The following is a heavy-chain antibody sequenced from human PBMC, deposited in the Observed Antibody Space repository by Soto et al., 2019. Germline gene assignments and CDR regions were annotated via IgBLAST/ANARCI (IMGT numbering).Heavy chain of an antibody. Sequence: HPGGSLRLSCAASGFTFSSYAMSWVRQAPGKGLEWVSAISGSGGSTYYADSVKGRFTISRDNSKNTLYLQMNSLRAEDTAVYYCAKRRHDFWSGAREYFDYWGQGTLVTVSS. V-gene: IGHV3-23*01. CDR3: AKRRHDFWSGAREYFDY. CDR1: GFTFSSYA. J-gene: IGHJ4*02. D-gene: IGHD3-3*01. CDR2: ISGSGGST.